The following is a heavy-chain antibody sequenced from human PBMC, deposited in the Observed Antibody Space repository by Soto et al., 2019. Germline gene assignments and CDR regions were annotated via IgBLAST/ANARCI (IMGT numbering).Heavy chain of an antibody. CDR1: GFTFRSYA. Sequence: VWSLRLSCAASGFTFRSYAMSWVRQAPGKGLEWVSAISGSGGSTYYADSVKGRFTISRDNSKNTLYLQMNSLRAEDTAVYYCAKVRSDFWSGYTPDYYFDYWGQGTLVTVSS. V-gene: IGHV3-23*01. CDR2: ISGSGGST. J-gene: IGHJ4*02. D-gene: IGHD3-3*01. CDR3: AKVRSDFWSGYTPDYYFDY.